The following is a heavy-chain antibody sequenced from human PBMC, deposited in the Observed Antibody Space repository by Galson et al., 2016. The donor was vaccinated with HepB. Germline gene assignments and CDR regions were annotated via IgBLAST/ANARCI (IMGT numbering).Heavy chain of an antibody. CDR2: IYHSGLT. CDR1: GGSISSGHW. Sequence: TLSLTCAVSGGSISSGHWWSWVRQPPGKGLEWMGEIYHSGLTNYNPSLKSRLSILVDKSKKQFSLNLTSVTAADTAVYFCARSGHYPLREMFFDFWGQGRLVTVSS. V-gene: IGHV4-4*01. CDR3: ARSGHYPLREMFFDF. J-gene: IGHJ4*02. D-gene: IGHD3-22*01.